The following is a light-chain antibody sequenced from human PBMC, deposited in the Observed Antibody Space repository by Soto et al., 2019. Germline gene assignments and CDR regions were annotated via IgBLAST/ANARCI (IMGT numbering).Light chain of an antibody. J-gene: IGLJ2*01. CDR3: SSYTSSSTLV. V-gene: IGLV2-14*01. CDR2: EVT. CDR1: RSDVGAYNY. Sequence: QSVLTQPASVSGSPGQSIAISCTGTRSDVGAYNYVSWYQQHPGKAPKLMISEVTNRPSGVSDRFSGSKSGNTASLTISGLQADDEADYYCSSYTSSSTLVVGGGIKLTVL.